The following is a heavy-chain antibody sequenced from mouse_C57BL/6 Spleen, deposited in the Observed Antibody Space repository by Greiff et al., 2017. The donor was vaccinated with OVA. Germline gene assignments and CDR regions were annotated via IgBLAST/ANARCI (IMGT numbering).Heavy chain of an antibody. D-gene: IGHD1-1*02. CDR1: GYSITSGYY. CDR2: ISYDGSN. J-gene: IGHJ3*01. CDR3: ARERWEGFAY. V-gene: IGHV3-6*01. Sequence: EVQLQESGPGLVKPSQSLSLTCSVTGYSITSGYYWNWIRQFPGNKLEWMGYISYDGSNNYNPSLKNRISITRDPSKNQFFLKLNSVTTADTATYYCARERWEGFAYWGQGTLVTVSA.